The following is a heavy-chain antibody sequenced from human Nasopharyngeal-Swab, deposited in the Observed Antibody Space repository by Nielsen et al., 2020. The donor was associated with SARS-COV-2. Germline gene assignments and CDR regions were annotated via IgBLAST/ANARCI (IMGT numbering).Heavy chain of an antibody. J-gene: IGHJ6*02. CDR2: IYTSGST. D-gene: IGHD6-19*01. CDR3: ARDGYSSGWYPHYYYYYGMDV. V-gene: IGHV4-4*07. Sequence: GSLRLSCTVSGGSISSYYWSWIRQLAGKGLEWIGRIYTSGSTNYNPSLKSRVTMSVDTSKNQFSLKLSSVTAADTAVYYCARDGYSSGWYPHYYYYYGMDVWGQGTTVTVSS. CDR1: GGSISSYY.